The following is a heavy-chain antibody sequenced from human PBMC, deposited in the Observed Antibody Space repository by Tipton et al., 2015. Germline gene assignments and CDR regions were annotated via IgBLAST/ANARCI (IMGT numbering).Heavy chain of an antibody. CDR3: AKDQSAQNDSSSYGMDV. CDR2: ISSSGSTI. Sequence: GSLRLSCAASGFTFDVYAMNWVRQAPGKGLEWVSYISSSGSTIYYADSVKGRFTISRDNAKNSLYLQMNSLRAEDTAVYYCAKDQSAQNDSSSYGMDVWGQGTTVTVSS. V-gene: IGHV3-48*01. D-gene: IGHD4-11*01. CDR1: GFTFDVYA. J-gene: IGHJ6*02.